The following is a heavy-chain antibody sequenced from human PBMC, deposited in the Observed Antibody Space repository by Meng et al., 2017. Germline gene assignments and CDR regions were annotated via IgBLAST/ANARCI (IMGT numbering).Heavy chain of an antibody. CDR1: GFTFSSYG. J-gene: IGHJ4*02. D-gene: IGHD6-6*01. Sequence: GGSLRLSCAASGFTFSSYGMHWVRQAPGKGLEWVAVIWYDESNKYYADSVKGRLTISRDNSKNTLYLKMNSLSAEDTAVYYCENGLIAAAATNNNDYWGQGTLVTVSS. V-gene: IGHV3-33*06. CDR2: IWYDESNK. CDR3: ENGLIAAAATNNNDY.